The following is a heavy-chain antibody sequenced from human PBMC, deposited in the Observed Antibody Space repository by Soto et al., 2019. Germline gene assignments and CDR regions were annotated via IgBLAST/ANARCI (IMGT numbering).Heavy chain of an antibody. D-gene: IGHD2-21*01. J-gene: IGHJ4*02. V-gene: IGHV3-30*03. CDR3: ARDRRVIPDADMDY. CDR2: IYSDGSHQ. Sequence: VHLVESGGGVVQPGSSLRLSCEASGFTFSMYGMHWVRQAPGKGLEWVGVIYSDGSHQYYGDSVKGRFTISRDNSNKMVYLQMTGLRLDDSALYYCARDRRVIPDADMDYWGQGVLVTVSS. CDR1: GFTFSMYG.